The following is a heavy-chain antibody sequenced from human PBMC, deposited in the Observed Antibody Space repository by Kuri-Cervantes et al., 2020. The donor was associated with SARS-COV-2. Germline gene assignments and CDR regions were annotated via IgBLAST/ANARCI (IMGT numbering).Heavy chain of an antibody. J-gene: IGHJ6*03. D-gene: IGHD3-3*01. CDR3: ARERGANYDFWSGYSYYYYYYMDV. CDR1: GGTFSSYA. V-gene: IGHV1-69*05. Sequence: SVKVSCKASGGTFSSYAISWVRQAPGQGLEWMGGIIPIFGTANYAQKFQGRVTITTDESTSTAYMELSSLRSEDTAVYYCARERGANYDFWSGYSYYYYYYMDVWGKGTTVTVSS. CDR2: IIPIFGTA.